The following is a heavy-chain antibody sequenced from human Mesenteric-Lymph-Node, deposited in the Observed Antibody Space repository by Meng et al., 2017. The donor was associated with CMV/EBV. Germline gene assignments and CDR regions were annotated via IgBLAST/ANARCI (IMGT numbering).Heavy chain of an antibody. Sequence: GGSLRLSCVASGFTFNSHDMHWVRQAPGKGLEWVALISYDGNNKYYADSVKGRFTISRDNAKNSLYLQMNSLRAEDTAVYYCARVPVFGVVITYYYYGMDVWGQGTTVTVSS. D-gene: IGHD3-3*01. J-gene: IGHJ6*02. V-gene: IGHV3-30*12. CDR1: GFTFNSHD. CDR3: ARVPVFGVVITYYYYGMDV. CDR2: ISYDGNNK.